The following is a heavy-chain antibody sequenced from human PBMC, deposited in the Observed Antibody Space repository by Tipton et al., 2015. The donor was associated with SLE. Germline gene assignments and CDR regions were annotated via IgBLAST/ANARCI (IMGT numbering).Heavy chain of an antibody. V-gene: IGHV3-20*04. J-gene: IGHJ4*02. Sequence: SLRLSCAASGFRFEDFGMSWVRQAPGKGLEWVAGLNWNSASTGYAGSVKGRFTISRDNAEKSLYLQMSSLRAEDTALYFCARGYGAIRGYLDYWGQGTLVTVSS. D-gene: IGHD3-10*01. CDR3: ARGYGAIRGYLDY. CDR1: GFRFEDFG. CDR2: LNWNSAST.